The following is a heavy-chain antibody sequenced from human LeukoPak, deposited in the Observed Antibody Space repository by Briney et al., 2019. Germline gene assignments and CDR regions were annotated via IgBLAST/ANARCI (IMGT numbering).Heavy chain of an antibody. Sequence: GGSLRLSCAASGFTFNEYAMSWVRQGPGKGLEWVSAMSGNAYYADSVKGRFTISRDDSKNTLYLQMNSLRAEDTAVYYCAKTTRYSNSPMDVWGQGTTVTVSS. CDR2: MSGNA. J-gene: IGHJ6*02. D-gene: IGHD6-13*01. CDR1: GFTFNEYA. CDR3: AKTTRYSNSPMDV. V-gene: IGHV3-23*01.